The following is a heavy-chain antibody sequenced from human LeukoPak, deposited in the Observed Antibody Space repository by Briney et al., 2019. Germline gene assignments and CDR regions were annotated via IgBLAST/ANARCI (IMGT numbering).Heavy chain of an antibody. CDR3: ASRGGPGSIDASDI. V-gene: IGHV5-51*01. CDR1: GYNYPSYW. J-gene: IGHJ3*02. Sequence: GESLKISCKGSGYNYPSYWIGWVRQMPGKGLEWMGGIYPGDSDTRYSPSFQGQVTISADKSINTAYLQWSSLKASDTAMYYCASRGGPGSIDASDIWGQGTMVTVSS. D-gene: IGHD3-10*01. CDR2: IYPGDSDT.